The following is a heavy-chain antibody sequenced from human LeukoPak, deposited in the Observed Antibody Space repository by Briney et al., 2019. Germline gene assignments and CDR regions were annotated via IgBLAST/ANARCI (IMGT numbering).Heavy chain of an antibody. CDR1: GGSFSGYY. Sequence: SETLSLTCAVYGGSFSGYYRSWIRQPPGKGLEWIGEINHSGSTNYNPSLKSRVTISVDTSKNQFSLKLSSVTAADTAVYYCARELRITMVRGVINTNWFDPWGQGTLVTVSS. J-gene: IGHJ5*02. V-gene: IGHV4-34*01. D-gene: IGHD3-10*01. CDR2: INHSGST. CDR3: ARELRITMVRGVINTNWFDP.